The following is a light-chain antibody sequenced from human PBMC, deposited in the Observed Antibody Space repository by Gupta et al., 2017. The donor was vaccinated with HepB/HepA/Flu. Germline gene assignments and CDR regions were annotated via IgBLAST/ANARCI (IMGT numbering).Light chain of an antibody. CDR2: GTY. J-gene: IGKJ2*03. V-gene: IGKV3-20*01. Sequence: EVVSPQSPGTPPMSPGEGATLSCRASQSVSTSYLAWYQQKPGQAPRLLIYGTYTRATGIPDRFSGSGSGTDFSLTISRLEPDDFAVYHCHQHGYSPYSFGQGTKLEMK. CDR1: QSVSTSY. CDR3: HQHGYSPYS.